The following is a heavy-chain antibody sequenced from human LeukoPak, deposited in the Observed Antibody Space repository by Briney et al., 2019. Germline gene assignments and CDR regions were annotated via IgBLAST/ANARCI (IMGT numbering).Heavy chain of an antibody. CDR3: AKTGGAYCGGDCYSS. CDR2: ISYDGSNK. V-gene: IGHV3-30*18. D-gene: IGHD2-21*02. CDR1: GFTFSSYG. J-gene: IGHJ4*02. Sequence: PGGSLRLSCAASGFTFSSYGMHWVRQAPGKGLEWVAVISYDGSNKYYADSVKGRFTISRDNSKNTLYLQMNRLRAEDTAVYYCAKTGGAYCGGDCYSSWGQGTLVTVSS.